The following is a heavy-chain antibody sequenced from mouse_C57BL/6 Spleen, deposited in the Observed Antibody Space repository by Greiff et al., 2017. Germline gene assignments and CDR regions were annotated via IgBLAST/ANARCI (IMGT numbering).Heavy chain of an antibody. CDR3: ARSGYRYAMDY. CDR2: IYPGSGNT. J-gene: IGHJ4*01. CDR1: GYTFTDYY. V-gene: IGHV1-76*01. D-gene: IGHD2-14*01. Sequence: VQLQQSGAELVRPGASVKLSCKASGYTFTDYYINWVKQRPGQGLEWIARIYPGSGNTYYNEKFKGKATLTAEKSSSTAYMQLSSLTSEDSAVYFCARSGYRYAMDYWGQGTSVTVSS.